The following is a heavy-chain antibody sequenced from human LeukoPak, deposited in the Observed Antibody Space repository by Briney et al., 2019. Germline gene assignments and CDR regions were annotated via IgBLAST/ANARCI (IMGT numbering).Heavy chain of an antibody. V-gene: IGHV4-59*10. CDR1: GGSFSGYY. Sequence: SETLSLTCAVYGGSFSGYYWSWIRQPAGKGLEWIGRIYTSGSTNYNPSLKSRVTISVDKSKNQFSLKLSSVTAADTAVYYCARVRLGYCSSTSCSGWFDPWGQGTLVTVSS. J-gene: IGHJ5*02. CDR3: ARVRLGYCSSTSCSGWFDP. CDR2: IYTSGST. D-gene: IGHD2-2*01.